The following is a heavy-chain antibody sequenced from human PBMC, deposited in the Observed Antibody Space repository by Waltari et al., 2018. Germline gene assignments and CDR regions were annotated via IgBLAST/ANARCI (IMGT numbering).Heavy chain of an antibody. Sequence: EVQLVESGGGLVKPGGSLRLSCAASGFTFSSYSMNWVRQAPGKGLEWVSSISSSSSYIYYADSVKGRFTISRDNAKNSLYLQMNSLRAEDTAVYYCAREKTYGDFSGAFDIWGQGTLVTVSS. CDR1: GFTFSSYS. V-gene: IGHV3-21*01. CDR2: ISSSSSYI. J-gene: IGHJ4*02. D-gene: IGHD4-17*01. CDR3: AREKTYGDFSGAFDI.